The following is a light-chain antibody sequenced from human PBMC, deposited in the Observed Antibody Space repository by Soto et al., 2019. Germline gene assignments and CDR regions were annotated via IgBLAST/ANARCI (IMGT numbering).Light chain of an antibody. Sequence: QSVLTQPPSASGTPGQRVTISCSGSRSNIGNNDVYWYQQFPGTAPKLVVYKNNQRPSGVPDRFSGSKSGTSASLAISWLRSEDEADYYCAAWDDSLGEVFGTGTKVTVL. J-gene: IGLJ1*01. V-gene: IGLV1-47*01. CDR2: KNN. CDR1: RSNIGNND. CDR3: AAWDDSLGEV.